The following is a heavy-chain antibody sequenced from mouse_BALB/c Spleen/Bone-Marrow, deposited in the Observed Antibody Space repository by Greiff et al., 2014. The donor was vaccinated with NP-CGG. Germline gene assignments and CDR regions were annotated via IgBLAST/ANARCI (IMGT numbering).Heavy chain of an antibody. CDR1: GFTFSDYY. D-gene: IGHD2-10*02. CDR2: ISDGGTYT. CDR3: TRSGKRYGAMDY. J-gene: IGHJ4*01. Sequence: EVQLVESGGGLVKPGGSLKLSCAASGFTFSDYYMYWVRQTPEKRLEWVATISDGGTYTFYPDSVKGRFTTSRDNAKNNLYLQMSSLQSEDTAMYYCTRSGKRYGAMDYWGQGTSVTVSS. V-gene: IGHV5-4*02.